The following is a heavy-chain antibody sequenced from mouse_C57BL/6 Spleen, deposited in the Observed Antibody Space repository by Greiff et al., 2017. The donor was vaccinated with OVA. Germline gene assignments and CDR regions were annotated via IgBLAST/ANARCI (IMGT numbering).Heavy chain of an antibody. D-gene: IGHD1-1*01. Sequence: VQLQQSGAELVRPGASVTLSCKASGYTFTDYEMHWVKQTPVHGLEWIGAIDPETGGTAYNQKFKGKAILTADKSSSTAYMELRSLTSEDSAVYYCTYGSSTGAMDYWGQGTSVTVSS. V-gene: IGHV1-15*01. CDR1: GYTFTDYE. CDR3: TYGSSTGAMDY. CDR2: IDPETGGT. J-gene: IGHJ4*01.